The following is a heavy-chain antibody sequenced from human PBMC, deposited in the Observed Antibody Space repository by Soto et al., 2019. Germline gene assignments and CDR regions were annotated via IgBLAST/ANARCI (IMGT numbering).Heavy chain of an antibody. CDR3: ARDRYCSGGSCYRPFDY. V-gene: IGHV1-18*04. CDR2: ISAYNGNT. CDR1: GYTFTSYG. Sequence: GASVKVSCKASGYTFTSYGISWVRQAPGQGLEWMGWISAYNGNTNYAQKLQGRVTMTTDTSTSTAYMELRSLRSDDTAVYYCARDRYCSGGSCYRPFDYWGQGTLVTVSS. J-gene: IGHJ4*02. D-gene: IGHD2-15*01.